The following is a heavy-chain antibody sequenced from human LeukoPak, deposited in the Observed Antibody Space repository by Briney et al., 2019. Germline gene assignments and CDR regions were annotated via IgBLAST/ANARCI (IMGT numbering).Heavy chain of an antibody. CDR1: GFTFSSYA. V-gene: IGHV3-23*01. J-gene: IGHJ4*01. CDR2: ISGSGGST. CDR3: AKERESSGWYEGGFDY. D-gene: IGHD6-19*01. Sequence: GGSLRLSCAASGFTFSSYAMSWVRQAPGKGLEWVSAISGSGGSTYYADSVKGRFTISRDNSKNTLYLRTNSLRAEDTAVYYCAKERESSGWYEGGFDYWGQEPWSPSPQ.